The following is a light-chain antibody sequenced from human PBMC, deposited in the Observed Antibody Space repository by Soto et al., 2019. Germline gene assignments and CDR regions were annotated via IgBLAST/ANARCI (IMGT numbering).Light chain of an antibody. CDR1: QSVTSN. Sequence: EIVLTQSSATLSLSPGERATLSCRASQSVTSNALAWYQQKPGQAPRLLIYGVSSRATGIPDRFSGSGSGTDFTLTISSLEPEDFAVYYCQQRSKWPLTFGGGTKGEIK. V-gene: IGKV3-11*01. CDR2: GVS. CDR3: QQRSKWPLT. J-gene: IGKJ4*01.